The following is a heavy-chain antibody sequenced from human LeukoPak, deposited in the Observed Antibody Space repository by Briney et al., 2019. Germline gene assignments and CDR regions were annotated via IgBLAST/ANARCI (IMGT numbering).Heavy chain of an antibody. Sequence: GGSLRLSCAASGFTFSSYEMNWVRQAPGKGLEWVSYISNDESTIYYADSVKGRFTISRDNAKNSLYLQMNSLRAEDTAVYYCARDYYGGNDFDYWGQGTLVTVSS. CDR1: GFTFSSYE. V-gene: IGHV3-48*03. CDR2: ISNDESTI. J-gene: IGHJ4*02. D-gene: IGHD4-23*01. CDR3: ARDYYGGNDFDY.